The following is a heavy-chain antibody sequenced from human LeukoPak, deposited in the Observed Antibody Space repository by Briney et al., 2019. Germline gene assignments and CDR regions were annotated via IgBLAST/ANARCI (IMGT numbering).Heavy chain of an antibody. D-gene: IGHD3-9*01. V-gene: IGHV4-59*11. CDR1: GGSISSHY. CDR3: ARAETGYFYYYYYMDV. J-gene: IGHJ6*03. Sequence: PSETLSLTCTVSGGSISSHYWSWIRQPPGKGLEWIGDIYYSGSTNYNPSLKSRVTISVDTSKNQFSLKLSSVTAADTAVYYCARAETGYFYYYYYMDVWGKGTTVTVSS. CDR2: IYYSGST.